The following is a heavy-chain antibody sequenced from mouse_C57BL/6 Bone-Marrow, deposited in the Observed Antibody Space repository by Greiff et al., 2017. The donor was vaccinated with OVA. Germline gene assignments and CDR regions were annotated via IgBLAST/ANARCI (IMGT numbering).Heavy chain of an antibody. Sequence: EVHLVESGGGLVQPGGSLSLSCAASGFTFTDYYMSWVRQPPGKALAWLGFIRNKANGYTTEYSASVKGRFTISSDNSQSILYLQMNALRAEDSATYYCARVYMYYCGQGTSVTVSS. J-gene: IGHJ4*01. CDR2: IRNKANGYTT. CDR3: ARVYMYY. CDR1: GFTFTDYY. D-gene: IGHD2-1*01. V-gene: IGHV7-3*01.